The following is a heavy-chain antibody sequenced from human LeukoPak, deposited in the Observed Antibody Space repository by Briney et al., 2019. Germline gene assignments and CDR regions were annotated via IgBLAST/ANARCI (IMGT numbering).Heavy chain of an antibody. J-gene: IGHJ4*02. Sequence: GESLQISCQGSGSPFTSYWIGWVRQLPGKGLEWMGIIYPVDSDTRYSPSFQGQVTTSADKSVSTAYLQWSSLKASDTAMYYCARGGYYSPFDYWGQGTLVTVSS. V-gene: IGHV5-51*01. CDR1: GSPFTSYW. CDR2: IYPVDSDT. D-gene: IGHD3-22*01. CDR3: ARGGYYSPFDY.